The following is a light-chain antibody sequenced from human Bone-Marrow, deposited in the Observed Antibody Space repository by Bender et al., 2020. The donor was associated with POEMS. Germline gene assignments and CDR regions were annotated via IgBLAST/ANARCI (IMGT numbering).Light chain of an antibody. CDR3: SSYTSSSTRV. V-gene: IGLV2-14*02. Sequence: SALTQPASVSGSPGQSITLSCTGTSSDVGSYDLVSWYQQVPGTPPKLIIYEVTKRPSGVSNRFSGSKSGNTASLTISGLQAEDEADYYCSSYTSSSTRVFGGGTKLTVL. CDR2: EVT. CDR1: SSDVGSYDL. J-gene: IGLJ2*01.